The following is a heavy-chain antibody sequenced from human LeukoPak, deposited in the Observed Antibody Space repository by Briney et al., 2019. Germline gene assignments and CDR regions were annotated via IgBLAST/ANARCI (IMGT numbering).Heavy chain of an antibody. CDR1: GGSISSYY. J-gene: IGHJ4*02. CDR2: IYFSGST. CDR3: ARGAYYFDH. V-gene: IGHV4-59*01. Sequence: PSETLSLTCIVSGGSISSYYWSWIRQPPGKGLEWIGYIYFSGSTNYNPSLESRVTMSVGTSKNQLSLKLSSVTTADTAVYYCARGAYYFDHWGQGTLVTVSS.